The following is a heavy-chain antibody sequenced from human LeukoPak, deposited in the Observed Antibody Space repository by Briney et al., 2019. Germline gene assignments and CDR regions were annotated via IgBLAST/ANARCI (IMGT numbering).Heavy chain of an antibody. J-gene: IGHJ4*02. CDR2: LISSSSSI. Sequence: GGSLRLSCAASGFTFSTYSMNWVPQAPGKGLEWVSYLISSSSSIYYADSVKGQFTMSRDNAKNSLYLQMNSLRAEDTAVYYCARDADSSGYYPISVFDYWGQGTLVTVSS. D-gene: IGHD3-22*01. CDR3: ARDADSSGYYPISVFDY. V-gene: IGHV3-21*01. CDR1: GFTFSTYS.